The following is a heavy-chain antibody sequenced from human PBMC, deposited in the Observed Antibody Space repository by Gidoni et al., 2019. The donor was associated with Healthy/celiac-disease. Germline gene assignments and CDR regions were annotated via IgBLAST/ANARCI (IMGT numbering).Heavy chain of an antibody. CDR2: IIPICGTA. CDR1: GGTFSSYA. Sequence: QVQLVQSGAEVRKPGSSVKVSCKAPGGTFSSYAISWVRQAPGQGLEWMGGIIPICGTANYAQKFQGRVTITADESTSTAYMELSSLRSEDTAVYYCARTPPTSSEGHYMDVWGKGTTVTVSS. V-gene: IGHV1-69*01. CDR3: ARTPPTSSEGHYMDV. J-gene: IGHJ6*03.